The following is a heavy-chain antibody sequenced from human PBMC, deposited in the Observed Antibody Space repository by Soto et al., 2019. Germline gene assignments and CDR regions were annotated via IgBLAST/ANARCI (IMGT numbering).Heavy chain of an antibody. CDR2: IYYSGST. CDR3: AGSLRDLHSFPTRRSSDL. V-gene: IGHV4-59*01. CDR1: GGCISSYY. J-gene: IGHJ2*01. Sequence: SETLSITCTVSGGCISSYYWSWIRQPPGKGLEWIGYIYYSGSTNYNPSLKSRVTISVDTSKNQFSLKLSSVTAADTAVYYCAGSLRDLHSFPTRRSSDL. D-gene: IGHD4-4*01.